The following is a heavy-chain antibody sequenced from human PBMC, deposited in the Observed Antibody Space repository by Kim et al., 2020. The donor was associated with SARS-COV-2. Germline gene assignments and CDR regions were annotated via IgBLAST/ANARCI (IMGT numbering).Heavy chain of an antibody. J-gene: IGHJ4*02. CDR2: ISYDGSNK. Sequence: GGSLRLSCAASGFTFSSYGMHWVRPAPGKGLEWVAVISYDGSNKYYADPVKGRFTISRDNSKNTLYLQMNGLRAEDTAGYYCAKDYDILTGYPYFDYWWQGTLVTVYS. CDR1: GFTFSSYG. V-gene: IGHV3-30*18. CDR3: AKDYDILTGYPYFDY. D-gene: IGHD3-9*01.